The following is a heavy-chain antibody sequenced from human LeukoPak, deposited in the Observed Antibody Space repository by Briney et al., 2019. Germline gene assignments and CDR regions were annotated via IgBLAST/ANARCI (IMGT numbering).Heavy chain of an antibody. J-gene: IGHJ4*02. V-gene: IGHV1-69*04. CDR2: IIPILGIA. CDR1: GGTFSSYA. Sequence: SVKVSCKASGGTFSSYAISWVRQAPGQGLEWMGRIIPILGIANYAQKFQGRVTITADKPTSTAYMELSSLRSEDTAVYYCARGGTYYYDSSGYPLDYWGQGTLVTVSS. CDR3: ARGGTYYYDSSGYPLDY. D-gene: IGHD3-22*01.